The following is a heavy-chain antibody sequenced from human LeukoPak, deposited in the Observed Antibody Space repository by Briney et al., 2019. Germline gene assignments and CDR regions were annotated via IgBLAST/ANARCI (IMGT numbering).Heavy chain of an antibody. CDR2: ISGSGDST. J-gene: IGHJ4*02. D-gene: IGHD3-3*01. V-gene: IGHV3-23*01. Sequence: GGPLRLSCAASGFTFSNYAMSWVRQAPGKGLEWVSAISGSGDSTYYADSVKGRFTISRDSSMETLYLQMNSLRAEGTATYFCAKRLSFGVAIGDFDYWGQGTLVTVSS. CDR3: AKRLSFGVAIGDFDY. CDR1: GFTFSNYA.